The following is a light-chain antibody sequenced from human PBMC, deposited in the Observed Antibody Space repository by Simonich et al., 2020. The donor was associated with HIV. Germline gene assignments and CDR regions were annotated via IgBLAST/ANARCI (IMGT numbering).Light chain of an antibody. CDR1: SSDVGGYNY. J-gene: IGLJ2*01. CDR2: DVS. CDR3: SSYTSSITVL. V-gene: IGLV2-14*03. Sequence: HSALTQPASVSGSPGQPITISCTGASSDVGGYNYVCWYQQHPGKAPKLMIYDVSKRPSGVSNRFAGSKSGNTASLTISGLQAEDDADYYCSSYTSSITVLFGGGTKLTVL.